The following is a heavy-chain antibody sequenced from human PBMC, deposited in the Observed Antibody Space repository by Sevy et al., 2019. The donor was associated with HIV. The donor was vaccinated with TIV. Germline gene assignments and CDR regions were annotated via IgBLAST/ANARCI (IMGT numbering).Heavy chain of an antibody. Sequence: ASVKVSCKASGYTFISYGISWVRQAPGQGLEWMGWISTYNGDTNYAQNLQGRVTMTTDTSTSTAYMDLRSLRSDDTAVYYCARLVPLAASGSMDVWGQGTTVTVSS. D-gene: IGHD2-15*01. CDR2: ISTYNGDT. CDR3: ARLVPLAASGSMDV. J-gene: IGHJ6*02. CDR1: GYTFISYG. V-gene: IGHV1-18*01.